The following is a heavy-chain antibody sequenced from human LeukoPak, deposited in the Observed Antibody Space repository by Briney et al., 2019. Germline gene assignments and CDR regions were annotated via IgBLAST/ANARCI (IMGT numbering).Heavy chain of an antibody. J-gene: IGHJ4*02. CDR1: GYTLTSDG. V-gene: IGHV7-4-1*02. CDR3: ARALPGCGSTNCYGLDY. D-gene: IGHD2-2*01. Sequence: ASVKVSCKASGYTLTSDGMNWVRQAPGQGLEWMGWINTNTGNTTYGQGFTGRFVFYLDTSVNTAYMQTSSLKAEDTAVYYCARALPGCGSTNCYGLDYWGQGTLVTVSS. CDR2: INTNTGNT.